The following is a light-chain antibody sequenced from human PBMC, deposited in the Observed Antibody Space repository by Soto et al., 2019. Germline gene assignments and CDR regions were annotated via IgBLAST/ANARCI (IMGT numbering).Light chain of an antibody. Sequence: DIVMTQSPLSLPVTPGEPASISCRSNQTLLHRNGYNYLDWYLQKPGQSPQLLIYMGSFRASAVPDRFSGSGSGTDFTLKISRVEADDAGLYYCMQALQTPSFGQGTRLEIK. V-gene: IGKV2-28*01. CDR2: MGS. CDR3: MQALQTPS. J-gene: IGKJ5*01. CDR1: QTLLHRNGYNY.